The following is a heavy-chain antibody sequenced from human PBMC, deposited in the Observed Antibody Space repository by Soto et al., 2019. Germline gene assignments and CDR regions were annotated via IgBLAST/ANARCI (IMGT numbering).Heavy chain of an antibody. CDR1: GGSISSSSYY. Sequence: QLQLQESGPGLVKPSETLSLTCAVSGGSISSSSYYWGWIRQPPGMGLEWIGGINYSGSTYYNPSLKSRVTISVDTSKNQFSLKLSSVTAADTAVYYCARHSSGWYSDFQHWGQGTLVTVSS. V-gene: IGHV4-39*01. CDR3: ARHSSGWYSDFQH. D-gene: IGHD6-19*01. J-gene: IGHJ1*01. CDR2: INYSGST.